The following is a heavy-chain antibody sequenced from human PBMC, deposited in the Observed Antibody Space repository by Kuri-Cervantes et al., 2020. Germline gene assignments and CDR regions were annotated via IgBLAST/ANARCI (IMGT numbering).Heavy chain of an antibody. J-gene: IGHJ4*02. Sequence: GESLKISCAASGFTFSSYGMHWVRQAPGKGLEWVAVISYDGSNKYYADSVKGRFTISRDNSKNTLYLQMNSLRAEDTAMYYCARDGGSYFDYWGQGTLVTVSS. CDR1: GFTFSSYG. V-gene: IGHV3-30*03. CDR3: ARDGGSYFDY. D-gene: IGHD1-26*01. CDR2: ISYDGSNK.